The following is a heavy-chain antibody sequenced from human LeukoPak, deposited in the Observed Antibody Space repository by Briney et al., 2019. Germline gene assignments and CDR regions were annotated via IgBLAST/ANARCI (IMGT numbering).Heavy chain of an antibody. CDR1: GFTFSDYY. V-gene: IGHV3-11*06. CDR2: ISSSSSYT. Sequence: GGSLRLSCAASGFTFSDYYMRWIRQAPGKGLERVSYISSSSSYTNYADAVKGRFTISRDNAKNSLYLQMNSLRAEDTAVYYCARFYGSGSYYGYYYYGMDVWGQGTTVTVSS. D-gene: IGHD3-10*01. CDR3: ARFYGSGSYYGYYYYGMDV. J-gene: IGHJ6*02.